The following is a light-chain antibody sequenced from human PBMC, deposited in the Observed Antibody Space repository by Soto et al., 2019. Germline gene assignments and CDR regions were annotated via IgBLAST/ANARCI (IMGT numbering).Light chain of an antibody. CDR1: QSLLHSNGYNY. Sequence: DIVMTQSPLSLPVTPGEPASISCRSSQSLLHSNGYNYLDWYLQKPGQSPQLLIYLGSNRASGVPDRFSGSGSGTDFTLKISRVEAEDVGDYDCMQALQTPLTFGGGTKVEIK. V-gene: IGKV2-28*01. J-gene: IGKJ4*01. CDR2: LGS. CDR3: MQALQTPLT.